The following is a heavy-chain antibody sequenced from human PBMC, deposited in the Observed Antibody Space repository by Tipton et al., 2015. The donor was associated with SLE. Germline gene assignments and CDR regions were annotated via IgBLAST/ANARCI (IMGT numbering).Heavy chain of an antibody. D-gene: IGHD5-24*01. CDR3: ARRDGYNGDDAFDL. CDR2: IYYSGIP. CDR1: GGSISSYY. Sequence: TLSLTCTVSGGSISSYYWSWIRQPPGKGLEWIGYIYYSGIPYYNPSLKSRVTISVDTSKNHFSLKLSSVTAADKAVYYCARRDGYNGDDAFDLWGQGTMVIVSS. J-gene: IGHJ3*01. V-gene: IGHV4-59*01.